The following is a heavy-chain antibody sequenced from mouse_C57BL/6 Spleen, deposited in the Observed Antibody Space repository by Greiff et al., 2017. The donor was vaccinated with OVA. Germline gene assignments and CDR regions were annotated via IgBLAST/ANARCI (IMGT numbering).Heavy chain of an antibody. D-gene: IGHD1-1*01. CDR2: ISDGGSYT. J-gene: IGHJ3*01. CDR3: AREGSITTVVATDWFAY. V-gene: IGHV5-4*03. Sequence: DVKLQESGGGLVKPGGSLKLSCAASGFTFSSYAMSWVRQTPEKRLEWVATISDGGSYTYYPDNVKGRFTISRDNAKNNLYLQMSHLKSEDTAMYYCAREGSITTVVATDWFAYWGQGTLVTVSA. CDR1: GFTFSSYA.